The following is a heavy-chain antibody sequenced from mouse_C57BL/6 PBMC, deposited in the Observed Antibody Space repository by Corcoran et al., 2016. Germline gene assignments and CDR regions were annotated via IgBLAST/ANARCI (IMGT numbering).Heavy chain of an antibody. Sequence: VQLQQWGAGLLKPSETLSLTCAVYGGSFSGYYWSWIRQPPGKGLEWIGEINHSGSTNYNPSLKSRVTISVDTSKNQFSLKLRSVTAADTAVYYYARGPTLLGFGEPYYGMDVWGQGTTVTVSS. J-gene: IGHJ1*01. CDR1: GGSFSGYY. CDR2: INHSGST. V-gene: IGHV3-2*02. CDR3: ARGPTLLGFGEPYYGMDV. D-gene: IGHD1-1*01.